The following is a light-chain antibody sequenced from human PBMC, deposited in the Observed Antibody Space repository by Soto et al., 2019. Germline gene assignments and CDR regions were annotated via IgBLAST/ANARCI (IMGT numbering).Light chain of an antibody. V-gene: IGLV1-47*01. CDR1: SSNIGSNY. CDR3: AAWDDSLSAL. CDR2: RNN. J-gene: IGLJ2*01. Sequence: QPVLTQPPSASGTPGQRVTISCSGSSSNIGSNYVYWYQQLPGTAPKLLFYRNNQRPSGVPDRFSGSKSGTSASLAISGLRSEDEADYYCAAWDDSLSALFGGGTKLTVL.